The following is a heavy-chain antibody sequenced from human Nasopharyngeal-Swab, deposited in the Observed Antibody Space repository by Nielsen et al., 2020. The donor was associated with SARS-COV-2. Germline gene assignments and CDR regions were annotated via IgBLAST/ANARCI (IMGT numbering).Heavy chain of an antibody. Sequence: SETLSLTCTVSGGSISSYYWSWIRQPPGKGLEWIGYIYYSGSTIYNPSLKSRVTISVDTSKNQFSLKLSSVTAADTAVYYCARGRGIDTIFGVVIIGWFDPWGQGTLVTVSS. V-gene: IGHV4-59*13. CDR3: ARGRGIDTIFGVVIIGWFDP. CDR1: GGSISSYY. J-gene: IGHJ5*02. D-gene: IGHD3-3*01. CDR2: IYYSGST.